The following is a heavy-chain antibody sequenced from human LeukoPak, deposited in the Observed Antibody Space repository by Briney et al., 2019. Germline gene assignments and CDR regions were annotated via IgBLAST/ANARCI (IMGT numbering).Heavy chain of an antibody. Sequence: SGGSPTLSCAASGFTFSAHTMNWVRLAPGKGLEWVSYIGSTSITIYYAQSVEGRFTISRDNGKNSLYLQMSSLTVEDTAVYYCARGLLYDITGSYGLWGQGTLVTVSS. CDR1: GFTFSAHT. D-gene: IGHD3-22*01. CDR2: IGSTSITI. J-gene: IGHJ4*02. CDR3: ARGLLYDITGSYGL. V-gene: IGHV3-48*01.